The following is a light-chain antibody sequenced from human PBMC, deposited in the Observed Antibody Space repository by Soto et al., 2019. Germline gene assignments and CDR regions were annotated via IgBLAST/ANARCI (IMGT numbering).Light chain of an antibody. J-gene: IGKJ1*01. Sequence: ERVLTPSAGVPSLSKGERATLSCRASQSISSTYLAWYRQKPGQAPRLLIYAASSRATGIPDRSSGSGSGTDFTLTISRLKPEDFAVYYCQQYYASSWTFGQGTKVDIK. CDR3: QQYYASSWT. V-gene: IGKV3-20*01. CDR1: QSISSTY. CDR2: AAS.